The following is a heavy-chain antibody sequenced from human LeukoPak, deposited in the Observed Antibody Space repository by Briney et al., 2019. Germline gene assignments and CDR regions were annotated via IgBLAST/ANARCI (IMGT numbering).Heavy chain of an antibody. V-gene: IGHV4-61*05. J-gene: IGHJ5*02. CDR3: ARKGEHYYDSGKLWPAWFDL. CDR1: GGAISGSSYY. D-gene: IGHD3-10*01. CDR2: IHYSGNT. Sequence: SETLSLTCTVSGGAISGSSYYWGWIRQPPGKGLELIGYIHYSGNTYYNPALKSRVTISVDVPNNQFSLKVTSVTAADTALYYCARKGEHYYDSGKLWPAWFDLWGQGTLVTVSS.